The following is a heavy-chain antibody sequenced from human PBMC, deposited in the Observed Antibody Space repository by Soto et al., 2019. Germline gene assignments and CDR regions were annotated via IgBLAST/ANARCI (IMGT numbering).Heavy chain of an antibody. V-gene: IGHV1-3*01. Sequence: GASVKVSCKASGYTFTSYAMHWVRQAPGQRLEWMGWINAGNGNTKYSQKFQGRVTITRDTSASTAYMELSSLRSEDTAVYYCARDGPYCSGGSCRYEYYFDYWGQGTLVTVSS. J-gene: IGHJ4*02. CDR2: INAGNGNT. CDR1: GYTFTSYA. CDR3: ARDGPYCSGGSCRYEYYFDY. D-gene: IGHD2-15*01.